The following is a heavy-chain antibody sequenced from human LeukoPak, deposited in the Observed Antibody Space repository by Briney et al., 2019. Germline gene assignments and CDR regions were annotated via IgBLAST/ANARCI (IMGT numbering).Heavy chain of an antibody. Sequence: ASVKVSCKASGYTFTSYYMHWVRQAPGQGLEWMGIINPSGGSTSYAQKFQGRVTMTRDTSTSTVYMELSSLRSEDTAVYYCAARCLKGSSAETTIDYWGQGTLVTVSS. CDR3: AARCLKGSSAETTIDY. V-gene: IGHV1-46*01. D-gene: IGHD6-6*01. J-gene: IGHJ4*02. CDR1: GYTFTSYY. CDR2: INPSGGST.